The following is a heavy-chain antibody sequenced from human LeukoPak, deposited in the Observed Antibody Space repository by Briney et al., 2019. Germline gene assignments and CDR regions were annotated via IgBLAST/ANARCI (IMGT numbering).Heavy chain of an antibody. Sequence: GGSLRLSCAASGFTFSSYAMSWVRQAPGKGLGWVSAISGSGGSTYYADSVKGRFTISRDNSKNTLYLQMNSLRAEDTAVYYCAKNYYDSSGLDYWGQGTLVTVSS. J-gene: IGHJ4*02. CDR3: AKNYYDSSGLDY. V-gene: IGHV3-23*01. CDR2: ISGSGGST. D-gene: IGHD3-22*01. CDR1: GFTFSSYA.